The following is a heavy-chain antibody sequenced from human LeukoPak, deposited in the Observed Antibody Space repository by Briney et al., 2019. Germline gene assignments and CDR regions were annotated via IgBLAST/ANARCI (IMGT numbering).Heavy chain of an antibody. D-gene: IGHD2-15*01. CDR3: ARTFAAAHIDY. CDR1: GFTFSGYW. CDR2: IKSDGSST. Sequence: PGGSLRLSCAASGFTFSGYWMHWVRQAPGKGLVWVSRIKSDGSSTTYADSVKGRFTISRDNAKNTVYLEMNSLRAEDTAVYYCARTFAAAHIDYWGQGTLVTVSS. J-gene: IGHJ4*02. V-gene: IGHV3-74*01.